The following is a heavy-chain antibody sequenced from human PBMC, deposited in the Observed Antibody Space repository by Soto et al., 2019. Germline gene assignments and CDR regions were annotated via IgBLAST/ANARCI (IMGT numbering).Heavy chain of an antibody. V-gene: IGHV4-28*01. CDR1: GYSISSSNW. CDR2: IYSSGST. D-gene: IGHD3-10*01. J-gene: IGHJ6*02. CDR3: AIRGGSGSRNNYSGRDV. Sequence: SETLSLTCAVSGYSISSSNWWGWIRQPPGKGLELIEYIYSSGSTYYNPPLNSRVTMSVDTTKNQFSLKLSSVTAVDTAVYYCAIRGGSGSRNNYSGRDVWGQGTTVTVSS.